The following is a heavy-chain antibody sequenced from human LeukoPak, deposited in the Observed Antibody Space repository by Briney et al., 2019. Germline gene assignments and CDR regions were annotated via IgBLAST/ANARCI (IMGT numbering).Heavy chain of an antibody. CDR2: IYSRGST. CDR1: GFTVSSNY. V-gene: IGHV3-66*01. D-gene: IGHD2-15*01. CDR3: ARGGGVAATGD. Sequence: GGSLRLSCAASGFTVSSNYMGWVRQAPGKGLEWVSVIYSRGSTYYADSVKGRFTISRDNSKNTLYLQMNSLRAEDTAVYYCARGGGVAATGDWGQGTLVTVSS. J-gene: IGHJ4*02.